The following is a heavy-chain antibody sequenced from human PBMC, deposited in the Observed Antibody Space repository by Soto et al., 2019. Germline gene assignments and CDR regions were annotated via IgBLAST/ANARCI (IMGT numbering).Heavy chain of an antibody. J-gene: IGHJ6*02. CDR3: AREGCSSTSCYAGIYYYYGMDV. V-gene: IGHV1-69*13. Sequence: SVKVSCKASGGTFSSYAISWVRQAPGQGLEWMGGIIPIFGTANYAQKFQGRVTITADESTSTAYMELSSLRSEDTAVYYCAREGCSSTSCYAGIYYYYGMDVWGQGTTVTV. CDR2: IIPIFGTA. CDR1: GGTFSSYA. D-gene: IGHD2-2*01.